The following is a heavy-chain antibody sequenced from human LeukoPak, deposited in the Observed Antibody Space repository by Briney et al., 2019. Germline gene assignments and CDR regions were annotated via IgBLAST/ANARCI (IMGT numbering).Heavy chain of an antibody. CDR3: ARGEGGSYYVEAFDI. J-gene: IGHJ3*02. CDR1: GGSFSGYY. D-gene: IGHD1-26*01. V-gene: IGHV4-59*01. Sequence: SETLSLTCAVYGGSFSGYYWSWIRQPPKKGLEWIGYIYYSGSANYNPSLKSRVTISVDTSKNQFSLKLSSVTAADTAVYYCARGEGGSYYVEAFDIWGQGTMVTVSS. CDR2: IYYSGSA.